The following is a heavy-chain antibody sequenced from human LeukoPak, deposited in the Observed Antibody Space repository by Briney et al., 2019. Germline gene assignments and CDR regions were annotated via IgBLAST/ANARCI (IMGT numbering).Heavy chain of an antibody. CDR1: GYTFTSYD. Sequence: ASVKVSCKASGYTFTSYDINWVRQATGQGLEWMGWMNPNSGNTGYAQKLQGRVTMTRDTSISTAYLELSSLRSEDTAVYYCARGGAATVHYCYMDVWGKGTTVTVSS. CDR2: MNPNSGNT. CDR3: ARGGAATVHYCYMDV. D-gene: IGHD2-15*01. J-gene: IGHJ6*03. V-gene: IGHV1-8*01.